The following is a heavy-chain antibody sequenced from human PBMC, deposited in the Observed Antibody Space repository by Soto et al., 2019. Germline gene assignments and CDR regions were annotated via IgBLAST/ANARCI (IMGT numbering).Heavy chain of an antibody. CDR3: VRDSVRFGPAFDS. CDR2: VFHTGTAY. Sequence: SETLSLTCTVSGGSIRSGDYYWTWIRQPPGKGLEWIGYVFHTGTAYYYNPSLKRRVNMSIGTSKNQFSLKLNSVTAADTAIYYCVRDSVRFGPAFDSWGQGTQVTVSS. V-gene: IGHV4-30-4*01. D-gene: IGHD3-3*01. J-gene: IGHJ4*02. CDR1: GGSIRSGDYY.